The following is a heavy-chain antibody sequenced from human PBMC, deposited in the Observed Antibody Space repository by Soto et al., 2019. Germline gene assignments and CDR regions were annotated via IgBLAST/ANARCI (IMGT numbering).Heavy chain of an antibody. CDR3: ASNYYDIQEPDAFDI. V-gene: IGHV5-51*01. J-gene: IGHJ3*02. CDR2: IYPGDSDT. Sequence: GWIIKKTGKGLEWMGIIYPGDSDTRYSPSFQGQVTISADKSISTAYLQWSSLKASDTAMYYCASNYYDIQEPDAFDICAQATMVTGSS. D-gene: IGHD3-22*01.